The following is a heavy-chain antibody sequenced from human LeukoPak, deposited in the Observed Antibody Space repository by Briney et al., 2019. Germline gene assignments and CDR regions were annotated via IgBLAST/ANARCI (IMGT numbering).Heavy chain of an antibody. V-gene: IGHV3-21*01. J-gene: IGHJ4*02. CDR3: SKPQSSRPGDFDY. Sequence: GSLRLSCTASGFTFGSYSMNLVRQSSGGGLEWISSISGNGTSIKFANSLKGRFSVSRDNAKSSVYLHLSSLRAEDSGIYYCSKPQSSRPGDFDYWGQGILVTVTS. CDR2: ISGNGTSI. CDR1: GFTFGSYS. D-gene: IGHD1-14*01.